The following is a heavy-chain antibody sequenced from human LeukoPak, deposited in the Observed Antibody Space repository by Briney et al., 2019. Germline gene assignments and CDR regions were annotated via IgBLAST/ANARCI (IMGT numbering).Heavy chain of an antibody. V-gene: IGHV3-66*01. CDR1: GFTVSSNY. D-gene: IGHD1-14*01. CDR2: IYSGGST. J-gene: IGHJ4*02. Sequence: PGGSLRLSCAASGFTVSSNYMSWVRQAPGKGLEWVSVIYSGGSTYYADSVKGRFTISRDDSENTLSLEMNSLKTEDTAVYYCTTSPAPGVDYWGQGTLVTVSS. CDR3: TTSPAPGVDY.